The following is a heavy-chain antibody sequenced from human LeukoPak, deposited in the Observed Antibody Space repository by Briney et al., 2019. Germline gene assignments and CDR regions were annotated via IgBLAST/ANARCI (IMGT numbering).Heavy chain of an antibody. CDR3: ARGGGSGYYSDY. CDR2: ISSSSSYI. CDR1: GFTFSSYS. V-gene: IGHV3-21*01. D-gene: IGHD3-22*01. Sequence: PGGSLRLSCAASGFTFSSYSLNWVRQAPGKGLEWVSSISSSSSYIYYAGSVKGRFTISRDNAKNSLFLQMNSLRAEDTAVYYCARGGGSGYYSDYWAREPWSPSPQ. J-gene: IGHJ4*02.